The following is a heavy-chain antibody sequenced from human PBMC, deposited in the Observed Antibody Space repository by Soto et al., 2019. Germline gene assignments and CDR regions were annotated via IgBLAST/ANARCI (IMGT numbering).Heavy chain of an antibody. CDR2: ISAYNGNT. V-gene: IGHV1-18*04. J-gene: IGHJ6*02. CDR1: GYTFTSYG. D-gene: IGHD3-3*01. CDR3: ARDEGLRFLEWLLYDGPPPDYYYYGMDV. Sequence: QVQLVQSGAEVKKPGASVKVSCKASGYTFTSYGISWVRQAPGQGLEWMGWISAYNGNTNYAQKLQGRVTMTTDTSTSTAYMELRSLRSDDTAVYYCARDEGLRFLEWLLYDGPPPDYYYYGMDVWGQGTMVTVSS.